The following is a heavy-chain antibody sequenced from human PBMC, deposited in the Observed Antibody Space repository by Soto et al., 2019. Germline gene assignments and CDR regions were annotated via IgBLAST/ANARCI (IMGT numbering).Heavy chain of an antibody. Sequence: SETLSLTYTVSGGSISSYYWSWIRQPPGKGLEWIGYIYYSGSTNYNPSLKSRVTISVDTSKNQFSLKLSSVTAADTAVYYCARSLYSSPFDYWGQGTLVTVSS. D-gene: IGHD6-13*01. CDR2: IYYSGST. J-gene: IGHJ4*02. V-gene: IGHV4-59*01. CDR1: GGSISSYY. CDR3: ARSLYSSPFDY.